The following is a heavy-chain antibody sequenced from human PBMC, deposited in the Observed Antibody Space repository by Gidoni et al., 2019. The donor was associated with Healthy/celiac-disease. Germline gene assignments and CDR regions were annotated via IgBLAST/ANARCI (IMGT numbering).Heavy chain of an antibody. CDR1: GYTFTSYG. CDR2: ISAYNGNT. J-gene: IGHJ6*02. D-gene: IGHD5-18*01. V-gene: IGHV1-18*01. CDR3: ARDSFFTTAMVPWYYYGMDV. Sequence: QVQLVQSGAEVKKPGASVKVSCKASGYTFTSYGISWVRQAPGQGLEWMGWISAYNGNTNYAQKLQGRVTMTTDTSTSTAYMELRSLRSDDTAVYYCARDSFFTTAMVPWYYYGMDVWGQGTTVTVSS.